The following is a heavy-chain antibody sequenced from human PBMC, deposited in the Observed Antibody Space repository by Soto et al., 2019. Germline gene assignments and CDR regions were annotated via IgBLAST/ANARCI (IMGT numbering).Heavy chain of an antibody. J-gene: IGHJ4*02. Sequence: EVQLLESGGGLVQPGGSLRLSCAASGFTFRNYAMNWVRQAPGKGLEWVATISGSGSSTYYADSVKGRFTIARDNSKNTLYLQMNRLRAEGTAVYYCTKNYNGYNKPIASWGQGTLVNVSS. CDR3: TKNYNGYNKPIAS. CDR1: GFTFRNYA. V-gene: IGHV3-23*01. CDR2: ISGSGSST. D-gene: IGHD3-10*01.